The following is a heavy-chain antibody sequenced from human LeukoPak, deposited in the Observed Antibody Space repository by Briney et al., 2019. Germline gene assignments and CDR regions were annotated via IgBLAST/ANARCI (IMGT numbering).Heavy chain of an antibody. V-gene: IGHV3-23*01. CDR3: GRDWKLDY. Sequence: GGSLRLSCAASGFTFSSYAMSWVRQAPGKGLEWVSAISGSGGSTYYAASVKGRFTIYRDNSRNTLYLQMSSLRVEDTAVYYCGRDWKLDYWGQGTQVTVSS. CDR1: GFTFSSYA. D-gene: IGHD1-1*01. J-gene: IGHJ4*02. CDR2: ISGSGGST.